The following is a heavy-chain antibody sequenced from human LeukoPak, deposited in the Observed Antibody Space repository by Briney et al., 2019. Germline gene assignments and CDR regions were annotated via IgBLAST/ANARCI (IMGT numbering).Heavy chain of an antibody. D-gene: IGHD3-9*01. CDR3: ARVVLRYFDWSNPRLWYYYYYMDV. J-gene: IGHJ6*03. Sequence: GASVKVSCKASGGTFSSYAISWVRQAPGQGLEWMGWMNPNSGNTGYAQKFQGRVTMTRNTSISTAYMELSSLRSEDTAVYYCARVVLRYFDWSNPRLWYYYYYMDVWGKGTTVTISS. V-gene: IGHV1-8*02. CDR2: MNPNSGNT. CDR1: GGTFSSYA.